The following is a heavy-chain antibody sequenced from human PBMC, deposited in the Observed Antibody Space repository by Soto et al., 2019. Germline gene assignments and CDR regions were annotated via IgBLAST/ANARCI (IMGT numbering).Heavy chain of an antibody. CDR3: ARGRYCSGGSCYSDYYYYYGMDV. J-gene: IGHJ6*02. D-gene: IGHD2-15*01. Sequence: PSETLSLTCAVYGGSSSGYYWSWIRQPPGKGLEWIGEINHSGSTNYNPSLKSRVTISVDTSKNQFSLKLSSVTAADTAVYYCARGRYCSGGSCYSDYYYYYGMDVWGQGTTVTVSS. CDR1: GGSSSGYY. CDR2: INHSGST. V-gene: IGHV4-34*01.